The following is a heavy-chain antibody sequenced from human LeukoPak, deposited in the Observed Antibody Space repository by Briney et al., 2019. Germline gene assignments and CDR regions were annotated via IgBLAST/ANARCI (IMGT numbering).Heavy chain of an antibody. Sequence: GGSLRLSCTASGFTFGDYAMSWVRQAPGKGLGWVGFIRSKAYGGTTEYAASVKGRFTISRDDSKSIAYLQMNSLKTEDTAVYYCTRVDYYDSSGYYYDGYWGQGTLVTVSS. CDR2: IRSKAYGGTT. V-gene: IGHV3-49*04. D-gene: IGHD3-22*01. CDR3: TRVDYYDSSGYYYDGY. CDR1: GFTFGDYA. J-gene: IGHJ4*02.